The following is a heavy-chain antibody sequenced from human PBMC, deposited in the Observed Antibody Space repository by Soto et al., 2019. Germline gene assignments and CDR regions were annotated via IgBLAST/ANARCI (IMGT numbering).Heavy chain of an antibody. CDR3: ARPARTYYYDSSGYALGAFDI. Sequence: GDSLKISCKGSGYSFTSYWIGWVRQMPGKGLEWMGIIYPGDSDTRYSPSFQGQVTISADKSISTAYLQWSSLKASDTAMYYCARPARTYYYDSSGYALGAFDIWGQGTMVTVSS. CDR2: IYPGDSDT. CDR1: GYSFTSYW. D-gene: IGHD3-22*01. J-gene: IGHJ3*02. V-gene: IGHV5-51*01.